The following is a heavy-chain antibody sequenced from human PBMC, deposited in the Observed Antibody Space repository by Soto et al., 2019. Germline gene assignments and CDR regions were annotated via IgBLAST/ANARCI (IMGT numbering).Heavy chain of an antibody. CDR2: IWYDGSNK. J-gene: IGHJ4*02. CDR1: GFTFSSYG. Sequence: GGSLRLSCAASGFTFSSYGMHWVRQAPGKGLEWVAVIWYDGSNKYYADSVKGRFTISRDNSKNTLYLQMNSLRAEDTAVYYCARDSLISSGWTAHFDYWGQGTLVTVSS. V-gene: IGHV3-33*01. CDR3: ARDSLISSGWTAHFDY. D-gene: IGHD6-19*01.